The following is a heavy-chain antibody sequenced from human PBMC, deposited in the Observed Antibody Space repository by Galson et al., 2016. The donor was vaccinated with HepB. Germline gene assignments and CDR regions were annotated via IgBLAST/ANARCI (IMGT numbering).Heavy chain of an antibody. CDR1: GGSNSDEP. V-gene: IGHV4-34*01. D-gene: IGHD6-13*01. CDR2: INYRGST. CDR3: ARGRGYGSSWSRGGRFDP. Sequence: SETLSLTCTIYGGSNSDEPWTWIRQSPGKALEWIGEINYRGSTDYTPSLKSRVTISVDTSKNQFPLRLSSVTAADTGVYFGARGRGYGSSWSRGGRFDPWGQGTLVTVSS. J-gene: IGHJ5*02.